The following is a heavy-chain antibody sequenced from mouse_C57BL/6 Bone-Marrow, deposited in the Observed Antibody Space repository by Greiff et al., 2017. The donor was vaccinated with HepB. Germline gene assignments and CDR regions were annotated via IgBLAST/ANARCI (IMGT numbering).Heavy chain of an antibody. CDR1: GYSITSGYY. D-gene: IGHD3-2*02. Sequence: EVKLVESGPGLVKPSQSLSLTCSVTGYSITSGYYWNWIRQFPGNKLEWMGYISYDGSNNYNPSLKNRISITRDTSKNQFFLKLNSVTTEDTATYYCARADSSGYFAYWGQGTLVTVSA. CDR3: ARADSSGYFAY. CDR2: ISYDGSN. J-gene: IGHJ3*01. V-gene: IGHV3-6*01.